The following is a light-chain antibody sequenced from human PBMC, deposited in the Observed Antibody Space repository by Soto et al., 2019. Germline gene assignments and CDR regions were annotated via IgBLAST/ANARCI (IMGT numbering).Light chain of an antibody. Sequence: QPVLTQPPSASGTPGQRVTISCSGSSSNIGRNTVNWYQQLPGTAPKLLIHSNNQRPSGVPDRFSGSKSGTSASLAISGLQSKDEADYDCAAWDDSLNGVVFGGGTQLTVL. CDR1: SSNIGRNT. J-gene: IGLJ3*02. V-gene: IGLV1-44*01. CDR3: AAWDDSLNGVV. CDR2: SNN.